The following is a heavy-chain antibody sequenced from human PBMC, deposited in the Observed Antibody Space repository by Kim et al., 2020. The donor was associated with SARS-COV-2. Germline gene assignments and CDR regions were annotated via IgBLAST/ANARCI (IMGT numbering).Heavy chain of an antibody. V-gene: IGHV3-15*01. D-gene: IGHD3-10*01. CDR1: GFTFSNAW. CDR3: TTGPTLLLWFGEDAFDN. Sequence: GGSLRLSCAASGFTFSNAWMSWVRQAPGKGLEWVGRIKSKTDGGTTDYAAPVKGRFTISRDDSKNTLYLQMNSLKTEDTAVYYCTTGPTLLLWFGEDAFDNWGQGTMVTVSS. J-gene: IGHJ3*02. CDR2: IKSKTDGGTT.